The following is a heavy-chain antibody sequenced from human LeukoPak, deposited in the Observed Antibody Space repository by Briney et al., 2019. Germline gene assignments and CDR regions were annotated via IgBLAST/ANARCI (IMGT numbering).Heavy chain of an antibody. Sequence: SETLSLTCTVSGVSISSSNSYWGWIRQPPGKGLEWIGSIYYSGNTYYNASLKSQVSISIDTSKNQFSLRLTSVTAADTAVYYCARYCGGAGCYGKFHFDLWGRGTLVTVSS. J-gene: IGHJ2*01. CDR1: GVSISSSNSY. CDR2: IYYSGNT. D-gene: IGHD2-15*01. CDR3: ARYCGGAGCYGKFHFDL. V-gene: IGHV4-39*07.